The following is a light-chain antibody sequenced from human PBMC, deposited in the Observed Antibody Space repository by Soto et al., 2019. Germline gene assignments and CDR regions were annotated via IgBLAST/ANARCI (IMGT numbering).Light chain of an antibody. CDR1: QIITHNY. V-gene: IGKV3-20*01. J-gene: IGKJ2*01. Sequence: EIVLTQSPGTLSLSPGERATLSCRASQIITHNYLAWYQQKPGQAPRILIYGASSRATGIPDRFSDSGSGTDFTLTISRLEPEDSAVYYCQQYGSSPYTFGQGTKLEIK. CDR2: GAS. CDR3: QQYGSSPYT.